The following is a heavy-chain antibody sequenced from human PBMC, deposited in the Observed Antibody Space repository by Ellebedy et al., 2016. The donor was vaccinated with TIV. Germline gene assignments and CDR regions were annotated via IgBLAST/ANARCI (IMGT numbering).Heavy chain of an antibody. V-gene: IGHV4-39*01. J-gene: IGHJ6*02. Sequence: SETLSLXXTVSGGSISTFYWGWIRQPPGKGLEWIGSIYDDGSTYYNSSLQSRVTMSVDTSKNQFSLKLSSVTAADTALYYCARIWFGDLFSPEGDVWGQGTTVTVSS. D-gene: IGHD3-10*01. CDR1: GGSISTFY. CDR3: ARIWFGDLFSPEGDV. CDR2: IYDDGST.